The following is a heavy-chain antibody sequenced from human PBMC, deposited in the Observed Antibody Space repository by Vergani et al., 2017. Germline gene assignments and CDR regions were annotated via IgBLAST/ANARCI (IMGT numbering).Heavy chain of an antibody. J-gene: IGHJ4*02. CDR2: VNHGGST. D-gene: IGHD3-16*02. CDR3: SSIARAPTRRNPPPDY. V-gene: IGHV4-34*01. CDR1: GGSFSDYY. Sequence: QVQLQEWGAGLLKTSETLSLICGVSGGSFSDYYWSWIRQAPGMGLEWIGEVNHGGSTNYNPSLKSRVSISVDTSKNQFSLQLTSVTAAVSALYFCSSIARAPTRRNPPPDYWGQEILVTVSS.